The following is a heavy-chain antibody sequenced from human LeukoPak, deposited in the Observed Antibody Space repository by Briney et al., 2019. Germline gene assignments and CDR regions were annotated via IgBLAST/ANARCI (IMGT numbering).Heavy chain of an antibody. CDR3: TRGPLWGAVTGTDY. D-gene: IGHD6-19*01. V-gene: IGHV1-8*01. Sequence: ASVKVSCKASGYTFTSYDINWVRQATGQGLEWMGWMNPNSGNTGYAQKFQGRVTMTRNTSISTAYMELSSLRSEDTAVYYCTRGPLWGAVTGTDYWGQGTLVTVSS. CDR2: MNPNSGNT. CDR1: GYTFTSYD. J-gene: IGHJ4*02.